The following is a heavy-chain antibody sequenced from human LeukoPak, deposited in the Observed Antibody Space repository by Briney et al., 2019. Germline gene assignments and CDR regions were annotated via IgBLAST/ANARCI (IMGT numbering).Heavy chain of an antibody. D-gene: IGHD2/OR15-2a*01. V-gene: IGHV1-2*02. Sequence: ASVKVSCKTSGYTFSDYYIHWVRQAPGQGLEWMGYIIPHSGGTTYAQKFQGRVTMTRDTSIGAAYLDLSGLRSDDTAVYYCSTEDKYCTTSTCGDSWGQGTLVTVSS. CDR2: IIPHSGGT. CDR1: GYTFSDYY. CDR3: STEDKYCTTSTCGDS. J-gene: IGHJ4*02.